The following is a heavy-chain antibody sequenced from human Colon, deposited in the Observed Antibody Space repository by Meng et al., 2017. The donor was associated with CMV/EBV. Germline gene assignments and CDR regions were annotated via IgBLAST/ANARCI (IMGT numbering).Heavy chain of an antibody. D-gene: IGHD3-10*01. V-gene: IGHV4-34*01. CDR1: GGSFSGYY. CDR3: ARVLLWFGEFIDY. Sequence: SQTLSLTCAVYGGSFSGYYWSWIRQPPGKGLEWIGEINHSGSTNYNPSLKSRVTISVDTSKNQFSLKLISVTAADTAVYYCARVLLWFGEFIDYWGQGTLVTVSS. CDR2: INHSGST. J-gene: IGHJ4*02.